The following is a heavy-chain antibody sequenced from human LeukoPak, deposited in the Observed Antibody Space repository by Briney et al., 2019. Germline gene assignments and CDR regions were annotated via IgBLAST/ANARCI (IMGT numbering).Heavy chain of an antibody. D-gene: IGHD2-2*01. V-gene: IGHV4-39*01. Sequence: SETLSLTCTVSGGSISSSSYYWGWIRQPPGKGLEWIRSIYYSGSTYYNPSLKSRVTISVDTSKNQFSLKLSSVTAADTAVYYCARILGYCSSTSCYPDYWGQGTLVTVSS. J-gene: IGHJ4*02. CDR2: IYYSGST. CDR1: GGSISSSSYY. CDR3: ARILGYCSSTSCYPDY.